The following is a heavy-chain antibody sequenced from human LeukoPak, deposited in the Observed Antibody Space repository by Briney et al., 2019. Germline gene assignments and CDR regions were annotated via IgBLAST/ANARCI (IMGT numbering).Heavy chain of an antibody. J-gene: IGHJ4*02. Sequence: ASVKVSCKASGYTFTGYYMHWVRQAPGQGLEWMGWINPNSGGTNYAQKFQGRVTMTRDTSISTAYMELSRLRSDDTAVYYCAREYSSSPGLDYWGQGTLVTVSS. CDR2: INPNSGGT. D-gene: IGHD6-6*01. CDR3: AREYSSSPGLDY. CDR1: GYTFTGYY. V-gene: IGHV1-2*02.